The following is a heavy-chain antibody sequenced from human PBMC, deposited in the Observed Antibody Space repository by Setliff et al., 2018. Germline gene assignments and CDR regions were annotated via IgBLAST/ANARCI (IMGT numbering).Heavy chain of an antibody. J-gene: IGHJ6*03. Sequence: PSETLSLTCTVSGGSVSSYYWSWIRQPAGKGLEWIGHIYIGGSANYNPSLKSRVTMSINTSKNQFSLKLNSVTAADMAVYYCAREQWLDPPGYYYMDVWAKGTTVTVSS. CDR3: AREQWLDPPGYYYMDV. CDR1: GGSVSSYY. D-gene: IGHD6-19*01. CDR2: IYIGGSA. V-gene: IGHV4-4*07.